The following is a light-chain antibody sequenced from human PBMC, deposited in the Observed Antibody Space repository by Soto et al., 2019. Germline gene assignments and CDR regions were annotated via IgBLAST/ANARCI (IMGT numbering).Light chain of an antibody. CDR2: DVS. J-gene: IGLJ3*02. CDR3: CSYAGSSVWV. V-gene: IGLV2-11*01. Sequence: QSALTQPRSVSGSPGQSVIISCTGTSSDVGGYKYVSWYQQHPGKAPKLVIYDVSERPSGVPDRFSGSKSGNTASLTISGXXXXXXXXYHCCSYAGSSVWVFGGGTKLTV. CDR1: SSDVGGYKY.